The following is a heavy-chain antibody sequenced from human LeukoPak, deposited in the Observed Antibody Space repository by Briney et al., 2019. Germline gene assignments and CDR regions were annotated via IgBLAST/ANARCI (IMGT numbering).Heavy chain of an antibody. J-gene: IGHJ6*02. CDR1: GGSISSGDFY. CDR2: IYYSGTA. V-gene: IGHV4-31*03. Sequence: SQTLSLTCTVSGGSISSGDFYWSWVRQHPEKGLEWIGYIYYSGTAYYNPSLKSRVTMSVDTSKNQFSLKLDSVTAADTAVYYCARRPHGRYYYYGMDVWGQGTTVIVSS. CDR3: ARRPHGRYYYYGMDV.